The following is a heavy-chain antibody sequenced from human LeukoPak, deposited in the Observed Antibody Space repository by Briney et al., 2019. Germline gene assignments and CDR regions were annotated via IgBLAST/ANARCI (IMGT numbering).Heavy chain of an antibody. D-gene: IGHD6-13*01. CDR3: ARDLVAAPFDY. CDR1: GFTFSSYS. V-gene: IGHV3-21*01. J-gene: IGHJ4*02. Sequence: GGSLRLSCAASGFTFSSYSMNWVRHPPGKGREWVSSISSSSSYIYYADSVKGRFTISRDNAKNSLYLQTNSLRAEDTAVHYCARDLVAAPFDYWGQGTLVTVSS. CDR2: ISSSSSYI.